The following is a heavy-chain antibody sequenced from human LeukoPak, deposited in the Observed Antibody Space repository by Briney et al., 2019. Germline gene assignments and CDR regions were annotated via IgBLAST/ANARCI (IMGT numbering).Heavy chain of an antibody. Sequence: ASVKVSCKASGYTFTSYDINWVRQATGQGLEWMGWMNPNSGNTGYAQKFQGRVTMTRNTSISTAYVELSSLRSEDTAVYYCARGYTHYDILTGYYNGEYFQHWGQGTLVTVSS. D-gene: IGHD3-9*01. J-gene: IGHJ1*01. CDR3: ARGYTHYDILTGYYNGEYFQH. CDR2: MNPNSGNT. V-gene: IGHV1-8*01. CDR1: GYTFTSYD.